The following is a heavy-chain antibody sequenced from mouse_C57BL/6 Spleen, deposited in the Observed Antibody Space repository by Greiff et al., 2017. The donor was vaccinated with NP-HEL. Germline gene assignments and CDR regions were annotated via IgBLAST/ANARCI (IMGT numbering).Heavy chain of an antibody. CDR1: GYTFTSYG. J-gene: IGHJ3*01. D-gene: IGHD1-1*01. Sequence: QVQLQQSGAELARPGASVKLSCKASGYTFTSYGISWVKQRTGQGLEWIGEIYPRSGNTYYNEKFKGKATLTADKSSSTAYMELRSLTSEDSAVYFCARPYGSSYRFAYWGQGTLVTVSA. CDR3: ARPYGSSYRFAY. V-gene: IGHV1-81*01. CDR2: IYPRSGNT.